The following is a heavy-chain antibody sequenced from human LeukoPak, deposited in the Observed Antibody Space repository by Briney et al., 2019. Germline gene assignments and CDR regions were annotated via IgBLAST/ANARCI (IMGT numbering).Heavy chain of an antibody. D-gene: IGHD2-15*01. CDR3: AKALARYCSGGSCYIPRYGMDV. Sequence: PGRSLRLSCAASGFTFDDYAMHWVRQAPGKGLEWVSVISWNSGSIGYADSVKGRFTISRDNAKNSLYLQMNSLRAEDTALYYCAKALARYCSGGSCYIPRYGMDVWGQGTTVTVSS. CDR1: GFTFDDYA. CDR2: ISWNSGSI. V-gene: IGHV3-9*01. J-gene: IGHJ6*02.